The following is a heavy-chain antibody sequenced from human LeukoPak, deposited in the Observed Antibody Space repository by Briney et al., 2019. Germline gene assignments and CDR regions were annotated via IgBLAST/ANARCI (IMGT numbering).Heavy chain of an antibody. J-gene: IGHJ5*02. V-gene: IGHV4-4*09. CDR3: ARGGSGWYWFDP. CDR2: IYTSGST. CDR1: GGSISSYY. D-gene: IGHD6-19*01. Sequence: SETLSLTCTVSGGSISSYYWSWIRQPPGKGLEWIGYIYTSGSTNYNPSLKSRVTTSVDTSKNQFSLKLSSVTAADTDVYYCARGGSGWYWFDPWGQGTLVTVSS.